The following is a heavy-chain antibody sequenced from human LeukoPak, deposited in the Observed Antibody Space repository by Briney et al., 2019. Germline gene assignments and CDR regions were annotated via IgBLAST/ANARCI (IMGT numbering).Heavy chain of an antibody. J-gene: IGHJ3*02. CDR1: GVTVSSNY. V-gene: IGHV3-53*01. Sequence: PGGSLRLSCAASGVTVSSNYMSWVRQAPGKGLEWVSVIYSGGTTYYADSVKGRFTISRDSSKNTLYLQMNSLRAEDTAVYYCARLTMVLAFDIWGQGTMVTASS. CDR3: ARLTMVLAFDI. CDR2: IYSGGTT. D-gene: IGHD4/OR15-4a*01.